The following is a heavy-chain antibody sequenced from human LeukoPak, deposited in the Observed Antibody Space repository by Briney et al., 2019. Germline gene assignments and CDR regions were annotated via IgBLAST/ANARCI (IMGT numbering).Heavy chain of an antibody. CDR2: IYSDNT. CDR1: GFTVSSNS. CDR3: ARRAGAYSHPYDY. Sequence: GGSLRLSCTVPGFTVSSNSMSWVRQAPGKGLEWVSFIYSDNTHYSDSVKGRFTISRDNSKNTLYLQMNSLRAEDTAVYYCARRAGAYSHPYDYWGQRTLVTVSS. D-gene: IGHD4/OR15-4a*01. J-gene: IGHJ4*02. V-gene: IGHV3-53*01.